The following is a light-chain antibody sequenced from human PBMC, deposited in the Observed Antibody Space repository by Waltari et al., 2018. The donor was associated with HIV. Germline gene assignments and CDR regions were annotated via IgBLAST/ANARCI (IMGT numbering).Light chain of an antibody. J-gene: IGLJ2*01. Sequence: SLLTQSPSASGTPGQRVNISCFGTSSTIGSRSVNWSQHFPGTPPRLVIFRITERPSGVPDRFSCSKSGTSASLAISGLHSQDEADYYCSVWDVTLNGLVFGGGTRLTVL. CDR1: SSTIGSRS. CDR2: RIT. CDR3: SVWDVTLNGLV. V-gene: IGLV1-44*01.